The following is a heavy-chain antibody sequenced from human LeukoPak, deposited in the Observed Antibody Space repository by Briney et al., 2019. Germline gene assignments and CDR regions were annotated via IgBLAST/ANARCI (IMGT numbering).Heavy chain of an antibody. CDR2: INPNSGGT. V-gene: IGHV1-2*02. J-gene: IGHJ1*01. CDR3: ARGGTVVVPAATSGHFQH. Sequence: ASAKVSCKASGYTFTGYYMHWVRQAPGQGLEWMGWINPNSGGTNYAQKFQGRVTMTRDTSISTAYMELSRLRSDDTAVYYCARGGTVVVPAATSGHFQHWGQGTLVTVSS. CDR1: GYTFTGYY. D-gene: IGHD2-2*01.